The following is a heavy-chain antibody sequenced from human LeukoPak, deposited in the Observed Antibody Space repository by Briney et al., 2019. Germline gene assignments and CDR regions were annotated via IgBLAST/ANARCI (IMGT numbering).Heavy chain of an antibody. CDR3: ARESRKAVAGTPLGY. Sequence: SQTPSLTCAISGDSVSSNSAAWDWIRQSPSRGLEWLGRTYYRSKWYNDYAVSVKSRITINPDTSKNQFSLQLNSVTPEDTAVYYCARESRKAVAGTPLGYWGQGTLVTVSS. V-gene: IGHV6-1*01. CDR2: TYYRSKWYN. CDR1: GDSVSSNSAA. J-gene: IGHJ4*02. D-gene: IGHD6-19*01.